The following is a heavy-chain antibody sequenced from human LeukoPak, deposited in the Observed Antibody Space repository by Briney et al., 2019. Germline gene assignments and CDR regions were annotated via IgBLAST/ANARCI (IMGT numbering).Heavy chain of an antibody. CDR1: GGSISRSSYY. V-gene: IGHV4-39*01. CDR3: ASGYDSSAYQPFIDY. Sequence: SETLSLTCTVSGGSISRSSYYWGWIRQTPGKGPEWIGSIYYSGSTYYNPSLKSRVTISVETSKNQFSLKLRSVTAADTAVYYCASGYDSSAYQPFIDYWGQGTLVTVSS. J-gene: IGHJ4*02. CDR2: IYYSGST. D-gene: IGHD3-22*01.